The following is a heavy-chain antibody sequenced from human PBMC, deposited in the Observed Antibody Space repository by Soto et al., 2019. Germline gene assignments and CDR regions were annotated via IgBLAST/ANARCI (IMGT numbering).Heavy chain of an antibody. CDR1: GYTFTSYG. V-gene: IGHV1-18*01. CDR3: ARDHRKYYYDSSDYSRGWFDP. CDR2: ISAYNGNT. D-gene: IGHD3-22*01. Sequence: QVQLVQSGAEVKKPGASVKVSCKASGYTFTSYGISWVRQAPGQGLEWMGWISAYNGNTNYAQKLQGRVTMTTDTSTSPAYMELRSLRSDDTAVYYCARDHRKYYYDSSDYSRGWFDPWGQGTHGHRLL. J-gene: IGHJ5*02.